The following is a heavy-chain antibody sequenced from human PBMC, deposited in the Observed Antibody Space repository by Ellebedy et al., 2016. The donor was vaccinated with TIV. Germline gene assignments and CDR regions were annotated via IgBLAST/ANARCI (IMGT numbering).Heavy chain of an antibody. Sequence: GGSLRLSCAASGFSVSRQYMSWVRQAPGKGLEWVSLIYSGGTTYYADSVKGRFTISRDNSKNTLYLQMNSLRAEDTAVYYCARDREEWELLGDWFDPWGQGTLVTVSS. D-gene: IGHD1-26*01. CDR1: GFSVSRQY. V-gene: IGHV3-53*01. CDR3: ARDREEWELLGDWFDP. J-gene: IGHJ5*02. CDR2: IYSGGTT.